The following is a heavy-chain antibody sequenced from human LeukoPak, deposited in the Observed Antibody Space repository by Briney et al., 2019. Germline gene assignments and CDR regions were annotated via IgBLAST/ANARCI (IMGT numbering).Heavy chain of an antibody. Sequence: GASVKVSCKASGFTFTSSAVQWVRQARGQRLEWIGWIVVGSGNTNYAQKFQERVTITRDMSTSTAYMELSSLRSGDTAVYYCAADYRNYYYYGMDVWGRGTTVTVSS. CDR1: GFTFTSSA. V-gene: IGHV1-58*01. CDR2: IVVGSGNT. J-gene: IGHJ6*02. CDR3: AADYRNYYYYGMDV.